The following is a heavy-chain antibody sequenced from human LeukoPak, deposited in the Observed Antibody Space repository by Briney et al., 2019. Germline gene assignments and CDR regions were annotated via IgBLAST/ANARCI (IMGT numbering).Heavy chain of an antibody. CDR2: ISWNSGSI. Sequence: GGSLRLSCAASGFSFDDYAMHWVRQAPGKGLEWVSGISWNSGSIGYADSVKGRFTISRDNAKNSLYLQMNSLRAEDTALYYCAKDISGYGDYDGGFDYWGQGTLSPSPQ. V-gene: IGHV3-9*01. J-gene: IGHJ4*02. D-gene: IGHD4-17*01. CDR1: GFSFDDYA. CDR3: AKDISGYGDYDGGFDY.